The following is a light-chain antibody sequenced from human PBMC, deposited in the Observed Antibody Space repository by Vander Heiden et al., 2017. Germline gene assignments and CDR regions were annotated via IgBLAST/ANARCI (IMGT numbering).Light chain of an antibody. CDR3: SSYTSSSTLDYV. CDR2: EVS. CDR1: STDVVGYNY. V-gene: IGLV2-14*01. Sequence: QSALTQPASVSGPPGRPFTIPCTRTSTDVVGYNYVSWYQQHPGKAPKLMIYEVSNRPSGVSNRFSGSKSGNTASLTISGLQAEDEADYYCSSYTSSSTLDYVFGTGTKVTVL. J-gene: IGLJ1*01.